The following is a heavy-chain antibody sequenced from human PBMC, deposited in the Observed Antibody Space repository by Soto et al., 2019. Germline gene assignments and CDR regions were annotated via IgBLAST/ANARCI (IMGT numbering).Heavy chain of an antibody. D-gene: IGHD6-13*01. CDR1: GFTFSSYA. CDR2: ISYDGSNK. V-gene: IGHV3-30-3*01. J-gene: IGHJ4*02. CDR3: AREGAAGKFDY. Sequence: GGSLRLSCAASGFTFSSYAMHWVRQAPGKGLEWVAVISYDGSNKYYADSVKGRFTISRDNSKNTLYLQMNSLRAEDTAVYYCAREGAAGKFDYWGQGTLVTVSS.